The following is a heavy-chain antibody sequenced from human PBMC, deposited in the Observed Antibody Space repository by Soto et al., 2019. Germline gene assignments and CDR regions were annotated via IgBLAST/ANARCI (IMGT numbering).Heavy chain of an antibody. D-gene: IGHD2-15*01. CDR2: ISSRSSYI. J-gene: IGHJ4*02. CDR3: ARAGYCSGGSCTGFDY. CDR1: GFTFSSYS. V-gene: IGHV3-21*01. Sequence: GGSLRLSCAASGFTFSSYSMNWVRQAPGKGLEWVSSISSRSSYIYYADSVKGRFTISRDNAKNSLYLQMNSLRAEDTAVYYCARAGYCSGGSCTGFDYWGQGTLVTVSS.